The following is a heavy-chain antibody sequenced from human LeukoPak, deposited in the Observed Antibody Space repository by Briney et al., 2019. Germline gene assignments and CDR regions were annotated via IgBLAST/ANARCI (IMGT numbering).Heavy chain of an antibody. V-gene: IGHV3-30*04. D-gene: IGHD3-3*01. CDR2: ISYDGINK. CDR3: ARDILEWFHGGDAFDI. J-gene: IGHJ3*02. CDR1: GFTFSSYA. Sequence: GGSLRLSCAASGFTFSSYAMSWVRQAPGKGLEWVAVISYDGINKYYADSVKGRFTISRDNSKNTLSLQMNSLRAEDTAVYYCARDILEWFHGGDAFDIWGQGTMVTVSA.